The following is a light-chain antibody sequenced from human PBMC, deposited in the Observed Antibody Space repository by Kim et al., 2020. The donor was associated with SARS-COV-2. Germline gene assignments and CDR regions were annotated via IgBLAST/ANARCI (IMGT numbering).Light chain of an antibody. Sequence: DIQMTQSPSSVSASVGDRVTITCRASQAISTWLAWYQQKPGKAPKLLIYAASNLQSGVSSRFSGSGSGTEFTLTISSLQPEDFATYYCQQANSFPWTFGQGTKLEI. V-gene: IGKV1-12*01. CDR2: AAS. CDR1: QAISTW. CDR3: QQANSFPWT. J-gene: IGKJ1*01.